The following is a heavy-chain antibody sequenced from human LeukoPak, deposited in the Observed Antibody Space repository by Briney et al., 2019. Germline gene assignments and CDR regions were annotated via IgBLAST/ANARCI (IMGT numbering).Heavy chain of an antibody. V-gene: IGHV3-20*04. D-gene: IGHD5-12*01. Sequence: GGSLRLSCAASGFTFDDYGMSWVRQAPGKGLEWVSGINWNGGSTGYADSVKGRFTISRDNAKNSLYLQMNSLRAEDTALYYCARDPPRGLRVSPMDVWGKGTTVTVSS. CDR2: INWNGGST. CDR3: ARDPPRGLRVSPMDV. CDR1: GFTFDDYG. J-gene: IGHJ6*03.